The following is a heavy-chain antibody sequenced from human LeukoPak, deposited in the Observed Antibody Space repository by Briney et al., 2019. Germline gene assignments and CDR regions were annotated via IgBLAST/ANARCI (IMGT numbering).Heavy chain of an antibody. V-gene: IGHV3-23*01. CDR3: ARPGTHYYYYYGMDV. J-gene: IGHJ6*02. CDR2: ISGSGGST. D-gene: IGHD3-10*01. CDR1: GFTFSSYA. Sequence: PGGSLRLSCAASGFTFSSYAVSWVRQAPGKGLEWVSAISGSGGSTYYADSVKGRFTISRDNSKNTLYLQMNSLRAEDTAVYYCARPGTHYYYYYGMDVWGQGTTVTVSS.